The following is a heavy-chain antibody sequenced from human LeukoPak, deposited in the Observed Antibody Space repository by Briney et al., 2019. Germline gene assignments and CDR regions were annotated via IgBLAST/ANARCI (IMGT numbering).Heavy chain of an antibody. J-gene: IGHJ5*02. Sequence: SETLSLTCTVSGGSISSSSSYWGRVRQPPGKGLEWIGSIFYSWGPYYNPSLKSRVTISVDTSNNHFSLKLSSVTAADTAVYYCAREQRNPGLDLFDPWGQGTLVTVSS. D-gene: IGHD5-24*01. CDR3: AREQRNPGLDLFDP. CDR1: GGSISSSSSY. CDR2: IFYSWGP. V-gene: IGHV4-39*07.